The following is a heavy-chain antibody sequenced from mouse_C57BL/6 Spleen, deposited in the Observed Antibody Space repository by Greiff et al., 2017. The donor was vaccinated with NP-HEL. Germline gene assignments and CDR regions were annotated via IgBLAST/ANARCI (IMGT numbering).Heavy chain of an antibody. Sequence: VQLQQSGAELVRPGASVKLSCTASGFNIKDDYMHWVKQRPEQGLEWIGWIDPENGDTEYASKFQGKATITADTSSNTAYLQLSSLTSEDTAVYYCTGTLDWFAYWGQGTLVTVSA. CDR2: IDPENGDT. J-gene: IGHJ3*01. CDR1: GFNIKDDY. CDR3: TGTLDWFAY. D-gene: IGHD2-14*01. V-gene: IGHV14-4*01.